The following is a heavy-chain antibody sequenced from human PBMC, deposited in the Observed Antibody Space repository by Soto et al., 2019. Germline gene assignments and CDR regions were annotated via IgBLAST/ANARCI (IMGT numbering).Heavy chain of an antibody. V-gene: IGHV4-59*12. CDR2: MYNTGST. CDR3: GRGRYCSSTSCPDPLYYYYGMDV. J-gene: IGHJ6*02. Sequence: SETLSLPCTVAGGYISRYYWSWIRQPPGKGLEWIGYMYNTGSTYYNPSLKSRVTISVDTSKNQFSLKLSSVTAADTAVYYCGRGRYCSSTSCPDPLYYYYGMDVWGQGTTVTVSS. CDR1: GGYISRYY. D-gene: IGHD2-2*01.